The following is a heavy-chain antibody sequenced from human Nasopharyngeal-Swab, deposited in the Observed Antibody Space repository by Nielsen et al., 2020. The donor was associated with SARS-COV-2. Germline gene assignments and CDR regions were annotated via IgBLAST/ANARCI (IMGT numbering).Heavy chain of an antibody. CDR2: INPNSGGT. Sequence: ASVKVSCKASGYTFTSYAMHWVRQAPGQGLEWMGWINPNSGGTNYAQKFQGWVTMTRDTSISTAYMELSRLRSDDTAVYYCAREIAVAGQGVAFDIWGQGTMVTVSS. J-gene: IGHJ3*02. CDR1: GYTFTSYA. CDR3: AREIAVAGQGVAFDI. V-gene: IGHV1-2*04. D-gene: IGHD6-19*01.